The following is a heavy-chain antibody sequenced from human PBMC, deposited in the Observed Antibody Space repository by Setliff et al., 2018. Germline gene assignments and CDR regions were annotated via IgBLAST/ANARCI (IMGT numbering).Heavy chain of an antibody. V-gene: IGHV1-69*06. CDR3: AISTIFGVVSPTPDAFDI. CDR2: IIPIFGTA. Sequence: SVKVSCKASGGTFSSYDISWVRQAPGQGLEWMGRIIPIFGTANYAQKFQGRVTITADKSTSTAYMELNRLRSEDTAVYYCAISTIFGVVSPTPDAFDIWGQGTMVTVS. CDR1: GGTFSSYD. D-gene: IGHD3-3*01. J-gene: IGHJ3*02.